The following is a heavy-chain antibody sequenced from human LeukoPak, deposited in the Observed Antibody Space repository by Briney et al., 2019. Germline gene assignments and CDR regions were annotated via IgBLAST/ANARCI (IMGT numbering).Heavy chain of an antibody. Sequence: GGSLRLSCAASGFTFSSYGMHWVRQAPGKGLEWVAVIWYDGSNKYYADSVKGRFTISRDNSKNTLYLQMNSLRGEDTAVYYCARAMQHYYGSGITNTFDYWGQGTLVTVSS. V-gene: IGHV3-33*01. CDR2: IWYDGSNK. D-gene: IGHD3-10*01. J-gene: IGHJ4*02. CDR3: ARAMQHYYGSGITNTFDY. CDR1: GFTFSSYG.